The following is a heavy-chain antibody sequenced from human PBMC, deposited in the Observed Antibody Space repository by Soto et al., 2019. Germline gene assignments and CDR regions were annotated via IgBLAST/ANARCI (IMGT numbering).Heavy chain of an antibody. CDR3: AREFTMVRGVINYMDV. CDR1: GGSISSYY. J-gene: IGHJ6*03. D-gene: IGHD3-10*01. V-gene: IGHV4-59*01. Sequence: PSETLSLTCTVSGGSISSYYWSWIRQPPEKGLERIGYIYYSGSTNYNPSLKSRVTISVDTSKNQFSLKLSSVTAADTAVFYCAREFTMVRGVINYMDVWGKGTTVTVSS. CDR2: IYYSGST.